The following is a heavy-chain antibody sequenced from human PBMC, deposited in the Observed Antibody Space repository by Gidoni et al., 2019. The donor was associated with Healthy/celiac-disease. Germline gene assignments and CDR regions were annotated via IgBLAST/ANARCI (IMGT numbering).Heavy chain of an antibody. J-gene: IGHJ6*02. CDR1: GFNFDDYA. CDR3: AKGDDFWSGYYYYGMDV. Sequence: EVQLVESGGGLVQPGRSLRLSCAAYGFNFDDYAMHWVRQAPGKGLEWVSGISWNSGSIGYADSVKGRFTISRDNAKNSLYLQMNSLRAEDTALYYCAKGDDFWSGYYYYGMDVWGQGTTVTVSS. CDR2: ISWNSGSI. D-gene: IGHD3-3*01. V-gene: IGHV3-9*01.